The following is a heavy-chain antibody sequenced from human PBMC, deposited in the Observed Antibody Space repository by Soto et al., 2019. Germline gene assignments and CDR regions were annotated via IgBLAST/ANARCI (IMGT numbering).Heavy chain of an antibody. J-gene: IGHJ1*01. CDR3: ARHLLAVAGTYWGQPPRN. V-gene: IGHV4-39*01. CDR1: GGSISSSSYY. CDR2: IYYSGST. Sequence: SETLSLTCTVSGGSISSSSYYWGWIRQPPGKGLEWIGSIYYSGSTYYNPSLKSRVTISVGTSKNQFSLKLSSVTAADTAMYYCARHLLAVAGTYWGQPPRNWGQGTLVTVSS. D-gene: IGHD6-19*01.